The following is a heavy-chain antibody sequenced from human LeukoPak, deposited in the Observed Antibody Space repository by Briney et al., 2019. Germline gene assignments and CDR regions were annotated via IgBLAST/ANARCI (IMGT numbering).Heavy chain of an antibody. CDR3: ASRYSSGWYNNAFDI. CDR1: GFTFSSYS. J-gene: IGHJ3*02. Sequence: GGSLRLSCAASGFTFSSYSMNWVRQAPGKGLEWVSYISSSSSTIYYADSVKGRFTISRDNAKNSPYLQMNSLRAEDTAVYYCASRYSSGWYNNAFDIWGQGTMVTVSS. V-gene: IGHV3-48*01. D-gene: IGHD6-19*01. CDR2: ISSSSSTI.